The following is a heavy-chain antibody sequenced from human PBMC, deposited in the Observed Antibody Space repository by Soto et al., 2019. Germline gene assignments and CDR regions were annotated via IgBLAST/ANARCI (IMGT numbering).Heavy chain of an antibody. Sequence: LGRSCAASGVTFSSYEMNWVRQAPGKGLEWVSYISSSGSTIYYADSVKGRFTISRDNAKNSLYLQVNSLRAEDTAVYYCARDSPYGMDVWGQGTTVTVSS. CDR1: GVTFSSYE. CDR2: ISSSGSTI. J-gene: IGHJ6*02. CDR3: ARDSPYGMDV. V-gene: IGHV3-48*03.